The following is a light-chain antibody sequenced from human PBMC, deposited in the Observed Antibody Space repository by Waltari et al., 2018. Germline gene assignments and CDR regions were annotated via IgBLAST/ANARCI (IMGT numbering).Light chain of an antibody. CDR3: QSYDSSTVV. CDR1: SGSIATNH. CDR2: EDF. J-gene: IGLJ2*01. Sequence: NFMLTQPHSVSESPGKTVTISCTRSSGSIATNHVQWYQQLPGSAPATVIYEDFQRPSGVPDRFSGSIDSSSNSASLTISGLKPEDEADYYCQSYDSSTVVFGGGTKLTVL. V-gene: IGLV6-57*03.